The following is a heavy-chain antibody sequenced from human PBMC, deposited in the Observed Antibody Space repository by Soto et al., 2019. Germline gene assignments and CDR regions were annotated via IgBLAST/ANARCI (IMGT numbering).Heavy chain of an antibody. CDR3: ARGRYGDY. CDR1: GYGFTTYG. J-gene: IGHJ4*02. CDR2: ISAHNGNT. Sequence: QVHLVQSGAEVKKPGASVKVSCKGSGYGFTTYGITWVRQAPGQGLEWMAWISAHNGNTNYAQKLQGRVTVTRDTSTRTAYMELRSLRSDAKAVYYCARGRYGDYWGQGALVTVSS. D-gene: IGHD4-17*01. V-gene: IGHV1-18*01.